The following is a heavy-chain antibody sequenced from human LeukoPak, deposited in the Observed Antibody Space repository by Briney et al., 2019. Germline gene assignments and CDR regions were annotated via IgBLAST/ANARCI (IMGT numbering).Heavy chain of an antibody. Sequence: GGSLRLSCAASGFTFSSYSMHWVRQAPGKGLEWVSGISWNSGSIGYADSVKGRFTISRDNAKNSLYLQMNSLRAEDTALYYCAKDIGRATKSPNAFDIWGQGTMVTVSS. D-gene: IGHD1-26*01. J-gene: IGHJ3*02. V-gene: IGHV3-9*01. CDR3: AKDIGRATKSPNAFDI. CDR2: ISWNSGSI. CDR1: GFTFSSYS.